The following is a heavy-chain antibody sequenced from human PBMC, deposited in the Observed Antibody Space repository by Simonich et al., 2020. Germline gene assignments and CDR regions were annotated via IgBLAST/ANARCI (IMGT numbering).Heavy chain of an antibody. CDR3: ASGWDWGFSHMSDY. CDR1: GYTFTGYY. D-gene: IGHD7-27*01. J-gene: IGHJ4*02. Sequence: QVPLVQSGAEVKKPGASVKVSCKASGYTFTGYYMHWVQQAPGQGLEGMGRINPNSGGTNYAQKFQCRVTRTRDTSISTAYMELSRLRSDDTAVYYCASGWDWGFSHMSDYWGQGTLVTVSS. CDR2: INPNSGGT. V-gene: IGHV1-2*06.